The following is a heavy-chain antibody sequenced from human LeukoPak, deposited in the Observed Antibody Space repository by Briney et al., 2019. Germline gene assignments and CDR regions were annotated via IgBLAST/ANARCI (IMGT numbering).Heavy chain of an antibody. J-gene: IGHJ4*02. CDR3: AKGGPGLPDY. CDR2: ISYDGSNK. V-gene: IGHV3-30*18. D-gene: IGHD5-18*01. Sequence: GGSLRLSCAASGFTFSSYGMHWVRQAPGKGLEWVAVISYDGSNKYYADSVKGRFTISRDNSKNTLYLQMNSLRAEDTAVYYCAKGGPGLPDYGGKEPRVTVPS. CDR1: GFTFSSYG.